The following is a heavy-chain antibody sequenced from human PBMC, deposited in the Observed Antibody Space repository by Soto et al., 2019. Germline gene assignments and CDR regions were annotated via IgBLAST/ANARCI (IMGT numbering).Heavy chain of an antibody. D-gene: IGHD3-16*01. J-gene: IGHJ6*02. CDR3: ARGGDYYYGMDV. V-gene: IGHV1-18*01. Sequence: ASGTVAWTASWSTYPEYRISLVRKAPGQGLEWMGWISAFNGQTNYIQKVQGRVTLTTEASTSTAYMELRSLRSDDTAVYYCARGGDYYYGMDVWGQGTTVSVS. CDR2: ISAFNGQT. CDR1: WSTYPEYR.